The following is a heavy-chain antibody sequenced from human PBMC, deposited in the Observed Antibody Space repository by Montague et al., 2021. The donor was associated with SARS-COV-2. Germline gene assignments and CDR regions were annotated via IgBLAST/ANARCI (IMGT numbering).Heavy chain of an antibody. D-gene: IGHD3-10*01. J-gene: IGHJ3*02. CDR3: VKDRGTPDAFDM. CDR2: INGDATTT. CDR1: GFTLGYTW. V-gene: IGHV3-74*03. Sequence: SLRLSCAASGFTLGYTWMHWVRQAPGKGLVWIAHINGDATTTKYADSVKGRFTISRDNTQNTLSLQLDSLRAEDMAVYYCVKDRGTPDAFDMWGQGTMVTVSS.